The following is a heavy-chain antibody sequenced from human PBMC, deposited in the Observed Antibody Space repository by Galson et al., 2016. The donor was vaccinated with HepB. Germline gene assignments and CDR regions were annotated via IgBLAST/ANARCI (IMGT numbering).Heavy chain of an antibody. Sequence: SLRLSCAASGFTFSRYWMHWVRQAPGKGLVWVSGIHNDGSRTEYADSVKGRFSISRDNAKNTLHLQMNGLRAEDTAVYYCVRLTVTDGGVDYWGQGTLVTVSS. CDR3: VRLTVTDGGVDY. D-gene: IGHD4-17*01. CDR1: GFTFSRYW. CDR2: IHNDGSRT. V-gene: IGHV3-74*03. J-gene: IGHJ4*02.